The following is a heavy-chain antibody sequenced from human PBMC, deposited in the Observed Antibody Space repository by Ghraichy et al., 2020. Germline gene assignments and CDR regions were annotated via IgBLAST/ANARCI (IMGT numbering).Heavy chain of an antibody. CDR2: ISYDGSNK. D-gene: IGHD6-13*01. CDR1: GFTFSSYG. V-gene: IGHV3-30*03. CDR3: ASPRHSSSWFYFDY. Sequence: GGSLRLSCAASGFTFSSYGMHWVRQAPGKGLEWVAVISYDGSNKYYADSVKGRFTISRDNSKNTLYLQMNSLRAEDTAVYYCASPRHSSSWFYFDYWGQGTLVTVSS. J-gene: IGHJ4*02.